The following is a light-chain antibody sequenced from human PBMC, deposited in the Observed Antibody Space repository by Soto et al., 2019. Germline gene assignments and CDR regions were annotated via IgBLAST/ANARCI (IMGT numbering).Light chain of an antibody. Sequence: NFMLTQPHSVSESPGKTVTISCTRSSGSIASNYVQWYQQRPGSAPTTVIYEDNQRPSGVHDRFSGSIDSSSNSASLTISGLKTEDEADYYCQSYDSSMGVFGGGTKVTVL. CDR1: SGSIASNY. CDR3: QSYDSSMGV. V-gene: IGLV6-57*03. J-gene: IGLJ2*01. CDR2: EDN.